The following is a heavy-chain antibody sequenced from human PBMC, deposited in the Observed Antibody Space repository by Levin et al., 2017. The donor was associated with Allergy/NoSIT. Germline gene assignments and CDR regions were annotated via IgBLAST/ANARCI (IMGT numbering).Heavy chain of an antibody. CDR2: SSAYNGKT. CDR1: GYIFTSFG. D-gene: IGHD5-18*01. Sequence: ASVKVSCKASGYIFTSFGISWVRQAPGQGLEWMGWSSAYNGKTNYGQKFQGRVTMTTDTSTSTAYMEVRRLRSDDTAVYFCTRDLGEDTTMIFFDFWGQGTLVTVSS. CDR3: TRDLGEDTTMIFFDF. J-gene: IGHJ4*02. V-gene: IGHV1-18*01.